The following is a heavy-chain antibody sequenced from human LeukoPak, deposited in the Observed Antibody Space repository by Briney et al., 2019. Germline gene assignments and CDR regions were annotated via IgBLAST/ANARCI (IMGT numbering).Heavy chain of an antibody. CDR3: ARERLGYCSGGSCYPY. J-gene: IGHJ4*02. CDR2: IIPILGIA. Sequence: GASVKVSCKASGGTFSSYAISWVRQAPGQGLEWMGRIIPILGIANYAQEFQGRVTITADKSTSTAYMELSSLRSEDTAVYYCARERLGYCSGGSCYPYWGQGTLVTVSS. V-gene: IGHV1-69*04. D-gene: IGHD2-15*01. CDR1: GGTFSSYA.